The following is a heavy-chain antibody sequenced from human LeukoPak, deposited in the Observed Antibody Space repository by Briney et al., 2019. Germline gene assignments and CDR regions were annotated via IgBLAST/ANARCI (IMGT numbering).Heavy chain of an antibody. CDR1: GFTFNSYA. CDR2: ISYEGSNK. V-gene: IGHV3-30-3*01. J-gene: IGHJ4*02. D-gene: IGHD3-10*01. CDR3: ARSLWFATTNFDY. Sequence: GGSLRLSCAVSGFTFNSYAMHWVRQTPGKGLEWVAVISYEGSNKYYADSVKGRFTISRVNSMHTLYLQMNSLRVEDTAIYYCARSLWFATTNFDYWGQGSLVTVSS.